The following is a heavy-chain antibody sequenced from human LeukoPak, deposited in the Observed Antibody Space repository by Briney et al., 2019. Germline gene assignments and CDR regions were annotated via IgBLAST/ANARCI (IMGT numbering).Heavy chain of an antibody. V-gene: IGHV1-2*06. D-gene: IGHD3-22*01. CDR1: GYTFTGYY. J-gene: IGHJ4*02. CDR2: INPNSGGT. Sequence: ASVKVSCKASGYTFTGYYMHWVRQAPGQGLEWMGRINPNSGGTNYAQKFQGRVTMTRDTSISTAYMELSRLISDDTAVYYCARGTTSPMIVVVNPFDYWGQGTLVTVSS. CDR3: ARGTTSPMIVVVNPFDY.